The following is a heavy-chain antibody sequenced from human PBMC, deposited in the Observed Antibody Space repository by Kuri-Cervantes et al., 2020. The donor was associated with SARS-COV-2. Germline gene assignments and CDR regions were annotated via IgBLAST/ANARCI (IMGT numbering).Heavy chain of an antibody. J-gene: IGHJ4*02. D-gene: IGHD5-12*01. CDR2: ISWNSGSI. V-gene: IGHV3-9*01. Sequence: GGSLRLSCAASGFTFDDYAMHWVRQAPGKGLEWVSGISWNSGSIGYADSVKGRFTISRDNAKNSLYLQMNSLRAEDTAVYYCALMGQRLQYYFDYWGQGTLVTVSS. CDR3: ALMGQRLQYYFDY. CDR1: GFTFDDYA.